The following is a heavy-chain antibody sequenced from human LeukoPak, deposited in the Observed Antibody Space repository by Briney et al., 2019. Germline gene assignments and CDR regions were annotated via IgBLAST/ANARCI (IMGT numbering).Heavy chain of an antibody. CDR2: IYYGGST. CDR1: GGSISSFY. CDR3: ARLHPLENSGSLPYKFMDV. Sequence: SETLSLTCTVSGGSISSFYWSWIRQPPGEGREWIGYIYYGGSTNYNPSLKSRVTISVDTSKNQFSLKLSSVAAADTAVYYCARLHPLENSGSLPYKFMDVWGKGTTVTVSS. D-gene: IGHD6-19*01. V-gene: IGHV4-59*08. J-gene: IGHJ6*03.